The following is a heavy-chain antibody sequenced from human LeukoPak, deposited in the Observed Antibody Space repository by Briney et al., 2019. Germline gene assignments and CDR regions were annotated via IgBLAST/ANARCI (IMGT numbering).Heavy chain of an antibody. CDR3: ARRKTISLRSNYYDSSGYYAFEDY. Sequence: PSETLSLTCAVYGGSFGGYYWSRIRQPPGKGLEWIGEINHSGSTNYNPSLKSRVTISVDTSKNQFSLKLSSVTAADTAVYYCARRKTISLRSNYYDSSGYYAFEDYWGQGTLVTVSS. CDR1: GGSFGGYY. CDR2: INHSGST. D-gene: IGHD3-22*01. V-gene: IGHV4-34*01. J-gene: IGHJ4*02.